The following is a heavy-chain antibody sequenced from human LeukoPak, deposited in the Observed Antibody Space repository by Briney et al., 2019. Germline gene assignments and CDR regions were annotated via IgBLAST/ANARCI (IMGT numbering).Heavy chain of an antibody. D-gene: IGHD6-19*01. CDR2: ISTYNGNT. CDR3: ARDTYNSGWCSDY. J-gene: IGHJ4*02. V-gene: IGHV1-18*01. Sequence: ASVKLSCKTSGYTFTSYGISWVRQAPGHGLEWMGWISTYNGNTNYAQNLQGRVIMTTDTSTSTAYMELRSLRSDDTAVYYCARDTYNSGWCSDYWGQGTLVTVSS. CDR1: GYTFTSYG.